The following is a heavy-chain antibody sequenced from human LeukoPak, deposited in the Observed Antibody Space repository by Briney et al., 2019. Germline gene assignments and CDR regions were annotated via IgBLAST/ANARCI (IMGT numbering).Heavy chain of an antibody. CDR1: GGTFSSYA. CDR3: ASRKLRYFDWSDAWYFDL. Sequence: GASVKVSCKASGGTFSSYAISWVRQAPGQGLEWMGGIIPIFGTANYAQKFQGRVTITADESTSTAYMELSSLRSEDTAVYYCASRKLRYFDWSDAWYFDLWGRGTLVTVSS. V-gene: IGHV1-69*13. CDR2: IIPIFGTA. D-gene: IGHD3-9*01. J-gene: IGHJ2*01.